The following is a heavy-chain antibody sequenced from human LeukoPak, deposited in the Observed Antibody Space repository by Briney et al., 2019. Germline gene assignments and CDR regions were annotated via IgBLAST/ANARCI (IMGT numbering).Heavy chain of an antibody. CDR2: IYYSGST. V-gene: IGHV4-39*01. CDR3: ARHETGDFDY. CDR1: GGSISSSSYY. Sequence: SETLSLTCTVSGGSISSSSYYWGWIRQPPGKGLEWIGSIYYSGSTYYNPSLKSRVTISVDTSKNQFSLKLSSVTAADTAVYYCARHETGDFDYWGQGTLVTVPS. D-gene: IGHD3-9*01. J-gene: IGHJ4*02.